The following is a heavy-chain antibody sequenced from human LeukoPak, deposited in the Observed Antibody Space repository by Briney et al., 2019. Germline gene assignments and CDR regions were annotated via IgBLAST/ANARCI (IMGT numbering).Heavy chain of an antibody. Sequence: SETLSLTCTVSGGSIVSYYESWVRQPAGKGLEWIGRIYTSGSTNYNPSLKSRVTMSVDTSKNQFSLKLSSVTAADTAVYYCATPLINTERAVAGTEYYWGQGTLVTVSS. D-gene: IGHD6-19*01. V-gene: IGHV4-4*07. CDR1: GGSIVSYY. CDR2: IYTSGST. J-gene: IGHJ4*02. CDR3: ATPLINTERAVAGTEYY.